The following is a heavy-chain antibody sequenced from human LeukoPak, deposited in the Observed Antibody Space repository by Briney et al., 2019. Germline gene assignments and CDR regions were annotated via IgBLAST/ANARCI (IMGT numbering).Heavy chain of an antibody. V-gene: IGHV3-23*01. CDR2: ISGSGGST. CDR1: GFTFSSYS. D-gene: IGHD6-19*01. CDR3: AKTIAVADPNFDY. J-gene: IGHJ4*02. Sequence: PGGSLRLSCAASGFTFSSYSMNWVRQAPGKGLEWVSAISGSGGSTYYADSVKGRFTISRDNSKNTLYLQMNSLRAEDTAVYYCAKTIAVADPNFDYWGQGTLVTVSS.